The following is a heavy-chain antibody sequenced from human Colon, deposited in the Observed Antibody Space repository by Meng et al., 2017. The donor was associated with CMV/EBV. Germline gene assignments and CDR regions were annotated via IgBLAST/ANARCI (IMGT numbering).Heavy chain of an antibody. V-gene: IGHV3-30*02. J-gene: IGHJ4*02. CDR2: IRHDGSNE. Sequence: QVRLVESGGGVVQPGESLRLVCAASGIPFSSSGMHWVRQAPGKGLEWVALIRHDGSNEYYAESVRGRFTISRDNSKNTVYLQMNSLRSEDTAVYYCARDKGVRTFDTWGQGILVTVS. CDR3: ARDKGVRTFDT. D-gene: IGHD2-21*01. CDR1: GIPFSSSG.